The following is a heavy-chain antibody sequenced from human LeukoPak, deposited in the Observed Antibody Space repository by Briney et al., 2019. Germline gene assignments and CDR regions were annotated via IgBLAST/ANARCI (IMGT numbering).Heavy chain of an antibody. J-gene: IGHJ4*02. CDR1: GYTLTELS. V-gene: IGHV1-24*01. D-gene: IGHD3-22*01. CDR2: FDPEDGET. Sequence: ASVKVSCKVSGYTLTELSMHWVRQAPGKGLEWMGGFDPEDGETIYAQKFQGRVTMTEDTPTDTAYMELSSLRSEDTAVYYCATRYYDSSGYRLFDYWGQGTLVTVSS. CDR3: ATRYYDSSGYRLFDY.